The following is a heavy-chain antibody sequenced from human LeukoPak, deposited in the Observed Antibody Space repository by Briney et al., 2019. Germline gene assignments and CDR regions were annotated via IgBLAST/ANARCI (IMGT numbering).Heavy chain of an antibody. D-gene: IGHD5-12*01. V-gene: IGHV3-23*01. J-gene: IGHJ4*02. Sequence: GRSLRLSCAASGFTSTNYAMNWVRQAPGKGLEWVSIVIGSSGSTDYADSVKGRFTISRDNSKNMVFLQMNSLRPEDTAIYYCVKGAYDYTEMGYFDSWGQGTLVTVSS. CDR1: GFTSTNYA. CDR2: VIGSSGST. CDR3: VKGAYDYTEMGYFDS.